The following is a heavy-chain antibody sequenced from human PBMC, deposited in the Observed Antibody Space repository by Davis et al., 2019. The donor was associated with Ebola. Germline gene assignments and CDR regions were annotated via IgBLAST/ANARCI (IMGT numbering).Heavy chain of an antibody. CDR1: GFSLTNFH. J-gene: IGHJ4*02. CDR2: VNSNGA. Sequence: ASVKVSCKASGFSLTNFHVYWVRQAPGHGLEWMGIVNSNGAKHAQKFQGRVTMTRDTSTSTVYMELSSLRAEDTAVYFCAREVTAFCDGGCALYYWGQGTLVTVSS. V-gene: IGHV1-46*01. CDR3: AREVTAFCDGGCALYY. D-gene: IGHD2-21*02.